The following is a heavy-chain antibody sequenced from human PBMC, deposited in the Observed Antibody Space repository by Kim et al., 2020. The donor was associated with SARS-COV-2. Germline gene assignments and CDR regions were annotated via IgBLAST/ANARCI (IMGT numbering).Heavy chain of an antibody. Sequence: ASVKVSCKASGYTFTSYGISWVRQAPGQGLEWMGWISAYNGNTNYAQKLQGRVTRTTDTSTSTAYMELRSLRSDDTAVYYCARDSAYYDFWSGFDYWGQGTLVTVSS. D-gene: IGHD3-3*01. CDR2: ISAYNGNT. CDR3: ARDSAYYDFWSGFDY. V-gene: IGHV1-18*01. J-gene: IGHJ4*02. CDR1: GYTFTSYG.